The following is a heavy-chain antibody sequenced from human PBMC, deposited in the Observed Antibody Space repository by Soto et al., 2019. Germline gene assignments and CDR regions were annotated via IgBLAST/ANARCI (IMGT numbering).Heavy chain of an antibody. CDR2: IYYSGST. V-gene: IGHV4-59*01. CDR3: ARTHSSRGWCDP. Sequence: QVQLQESGPGLVKPSETLSLTCTVSGGSISSYYWSWIRQPPGKGLEWIGYIYYSGSTNYNPYLKSRVTISVDTSKNQFSLKLSSVTAADTAVYYCARTHSSRGWCDPWGQGTLVTVSS. D-gene: IGHD6-13*01. CDR1: GGSISSYY. J-gene: IGHJ5*02.